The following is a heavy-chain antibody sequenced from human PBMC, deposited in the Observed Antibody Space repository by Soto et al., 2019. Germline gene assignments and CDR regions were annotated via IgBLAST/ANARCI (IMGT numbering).Heavy chain of an antibody. Sequence: ASVKVSCKASGYTFTSYGISWVRQAPGQGLEWMGWISAYNGNTNYAQKLQGRVTMTTDTSTSTAYMELRSLRSDDTAVYYCARSGYSYGYPPRFAPWGHGTLVTVPS. J-gene: IGHJ5*02. CDR3: ARSGYSYGYPPRFAP. CDR2: ISAYNGNT. D-gene: IGHD5-18*01. V-gene: IGHV1-18*01. CDR1: GYTFTSYG.